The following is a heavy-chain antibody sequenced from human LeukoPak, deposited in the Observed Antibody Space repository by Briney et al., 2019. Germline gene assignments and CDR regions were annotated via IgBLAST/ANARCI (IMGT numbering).Heavy chain of an antibody. J-gene: IGHJ4*02. D-gene: IGHD3-10*01. CDR2: INGGGDAT. CDR1: GFTFNNNA. V-gene: IGHV3-23*01. CDR3: ARGAGGDFDY. Sequence: GGSLRLSCATSGFTFNNNAMSWVRQAPGKRLEWVSAINGGGDATEYADSVKGRFTISRDNSKNTLYLQMNSLRAEDTAVYYCARGAGGDFDYWGQGTLVTVSS.